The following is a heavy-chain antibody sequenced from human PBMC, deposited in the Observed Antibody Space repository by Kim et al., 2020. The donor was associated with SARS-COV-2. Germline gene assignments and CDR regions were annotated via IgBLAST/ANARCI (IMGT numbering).Heavy chain of an antibody. Sequence: SETLSLTCTVSGGSISSGSYYWSWIRQPAGKGLEWIGRIYTSGSTNYNPSLKSRVTISVDTSKNQFSLKLSSVTAADTAVYYCAREHSGWFFYFDYWGQGTLVTVSS. V-gene: IGHV4-61*02. CDR3: AREHSGWFFYFDY. J-gene: IGHJ4*02. CDR2: IYTSGST. CDR1: GGSISSGSYY. D-gene: IGHD6-19*01.